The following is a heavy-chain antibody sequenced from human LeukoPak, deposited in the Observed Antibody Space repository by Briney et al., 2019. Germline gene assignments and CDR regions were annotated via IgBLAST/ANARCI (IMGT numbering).Heavy chain of an antibody. V-gene: IGHV4-30-4*07. CDR2: IYYSGST. D-gene: IGHD3-22*01. J-gene: IGHJ5*02. Sequence: PSETLSLTCAVSGGSISSGGYSWSWIRQPPGKGLEWIGYIYYSGSTYYNPSLKGRVTISVDTSKNQFSLKLSSVTAADTAVYYCARASRNYDSYSAWGQGTLVTVSS. CDR3: ARASRNYDSYSA. CDR1: GGSISSGGYS.